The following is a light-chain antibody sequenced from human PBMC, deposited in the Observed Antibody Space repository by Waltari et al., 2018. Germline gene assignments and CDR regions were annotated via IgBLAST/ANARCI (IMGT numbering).Light chain of an antibody. V-gene: IGKV1-9*01. J-gene: IGKJ2*01. Sequence: DIQLTQSPSFLSASVGDRVTITCRASQGISSYLAWYQQKPGKAPKLLIYTASTLQSGVPSRFRGSGSGTEFTLTISSLQPEDFATYYCQHLNSYPVTFGQGTKLEIK. CDR2: TAS. CDR1: QGISSY. CDR3: QHLNSYPVT.